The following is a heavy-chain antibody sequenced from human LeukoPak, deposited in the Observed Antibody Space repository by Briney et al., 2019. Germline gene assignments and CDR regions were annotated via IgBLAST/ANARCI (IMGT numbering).Heavy chain of an antibody. V-gene: IGHV3-21*01. CDR3: ARVRGYSYGLFDY. Sequence: PGGSLRLSCAASGFTFSSYSMNWVRQAPGKGLEWVSSISSSSSYIYYADSVKGRFTISRDNAKNSLYLQMNSLRAEDTAVYYCARVRGYSYGLFDYWGQGTLVTVSS. J-gene: IGHJ4*02. CDR1: GFTFSSYS. CDR2: ISSSSSYI. D-gene: IGHD5-18*01.